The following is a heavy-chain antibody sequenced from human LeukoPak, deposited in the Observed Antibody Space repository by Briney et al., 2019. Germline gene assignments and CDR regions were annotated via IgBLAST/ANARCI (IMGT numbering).Heavy chain of an antibody. V-gene: IGHV6-1*01. Sequence: SQTLSLTCALSGDSVSSNSAAWHWIRQSPSRGLEWLGRTYYRSKWYNDYAASVKSRITINPDTSENHFSLQLNSVTPEDTAVYYCARGYGYYFDYWGQGTLVTVSS. CDR3: ARGYGYYFDY. CDR2: TYYRSKWYN. J-gene: IGHJ4*02. D-gene: IGHD5-18*01. CDR1: GDSVSSNSAA.